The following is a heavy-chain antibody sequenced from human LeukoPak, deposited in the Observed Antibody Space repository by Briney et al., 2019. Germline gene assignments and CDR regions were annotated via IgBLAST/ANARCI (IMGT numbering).Heavy chain of an antibody. Sequence: GGSLRLSCAASGFTFSSYAMSWVRQAPGKGLEWVSAISGSGGSAYYADSAKGRFTISRDNSKNTLYLQMNSLRAEDTAVYYCAKGGLGYYGMDVWGQGTTVTVSS. CDR2: ISGSGGSA. CDR3: AKGGLGYYGMDV. D-gene: IGHD4-17*01. CDR1: GFTFSSYA. V-gene: IGHV3-23*01. J-gene: IGHJ6*02.